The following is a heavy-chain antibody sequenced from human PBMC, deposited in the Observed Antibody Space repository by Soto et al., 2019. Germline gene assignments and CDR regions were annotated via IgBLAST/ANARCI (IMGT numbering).Heavy chain of an antibody. CDR3: ARLEGLATISYYFDF. V-gene: IGHV4-59*08. D-gene: IGHD3-9*01. CDR2: ISDSGST. CDR1: GGSISSHY. Sequence: SETLSLTCSVSGGSISSHYWSWFRQPPGKGLEWIGYISDSGSTNYNPSLKSRLTISLDTSKNQFSLKLSSVTAADTAVYFCARLEGLATISYYFDFWGQGALVTVSS. J-gene: IGHJ4*02.